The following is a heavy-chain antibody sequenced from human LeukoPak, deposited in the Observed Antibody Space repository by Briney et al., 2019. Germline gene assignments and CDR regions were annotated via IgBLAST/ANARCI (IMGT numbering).Heavy chain of an antibody. J-gene: IGHJ2*01. V-gene: IGHV4-59*01. Sequence: SETLSLTCTVSGGSISNYYWSWIRQPPGKGLEWIGYIYYSGSTNYNPSLKSRVTISVDTSKNQFSLKLSSVTAADTAVYYCARDLGIAPGSSDLWGRGTLVTVSS. D-gene: IGHD6-13*01. CDR3: ARDLGIAPGSSDL. CDR2: IYYSGST. CDR1: GGSISNYY.